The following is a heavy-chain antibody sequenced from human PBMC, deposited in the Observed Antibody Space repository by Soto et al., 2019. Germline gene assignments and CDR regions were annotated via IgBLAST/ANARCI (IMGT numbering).Heavy chain of an antibody. CDR2: INPSGGST. CDR3: SREPRVVVAATRWFDP. CDR1: GYTFTSYY. Sequence: RASVKVSCKASGYTFTSYYMHWVRQAPGQGLEWMGIINPSGGSTSYAQKFQGRVTMTRDTSTSTVYMELSSLRSEDTAVYYCSREPRVVVAATRWFDPWGQGSLVTFSS. D-gene: IGHD2-15*01. J-gene: IGHJ5*02. V-gene: IGHV1-46*01.